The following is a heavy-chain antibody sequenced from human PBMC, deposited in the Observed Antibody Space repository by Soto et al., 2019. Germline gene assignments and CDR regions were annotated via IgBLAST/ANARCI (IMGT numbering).Heavy chain of an antibody. J-gene: IGHJ4*02. CDR2: INHSGST. Sequence: SETLSLTCAVYGGSFSDFYWTWIRQLPGKGLEWIGEINHSGSTNYNPSLKSRVAISVDTSKNQFSLNLRSVTAADTAVYYCGPRGAVAAPGGYWGQGTLVTVSS. V-gene: IGHV4-34*01. CDR3: GPRGAVAAPGGY. CDR1: GGSFSDFY. D-gene: IGHD6-19*01.